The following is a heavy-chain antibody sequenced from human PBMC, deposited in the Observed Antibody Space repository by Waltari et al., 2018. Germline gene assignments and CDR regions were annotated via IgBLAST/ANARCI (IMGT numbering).Heavy chain of an antibody. CDR3: ARPRGRSGMPHYYYGMDV. D-gene: IGHD3-3*01. V-gene: IGHV4-34*01. Sequence: QVQLQQWGAGLLKPSETLSLTCAVYGGSFSGYYWSWIRQPPGRGLEWIGEINHSGSTNHNPSLKSRVTISVDTSKNQFSLKLSSVTAADTAVYYCARPRGRSGMPHYYYGMDVWGQGTTVTVSS. CDR1: GGSFSGYY. CDR2: INHSGST. J-gene: IGHJ6*02.